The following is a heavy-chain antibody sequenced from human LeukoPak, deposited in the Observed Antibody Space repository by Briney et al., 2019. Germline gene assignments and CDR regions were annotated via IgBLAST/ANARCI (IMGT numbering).Heavy chain of an antibody. CDR1: GFTFSSYV. CDR2: ISGTGGRT. V-gene: IGHV3-23*01. CDR3: AKGLHGGVGYGVDV. J-gene: IGHJ6*02. D-gene: IGHD3-16*01. Sequence: HPGGSLRLSCAASGFTFSSYVVHWVRQAPGKGLEWVSSISGTGGRTYSADSVKGRFTISRDNSKNTLYLQMKNLRVEHTAVYYCAKGLHGGVGYGVDVWGQGTTVSVSS.